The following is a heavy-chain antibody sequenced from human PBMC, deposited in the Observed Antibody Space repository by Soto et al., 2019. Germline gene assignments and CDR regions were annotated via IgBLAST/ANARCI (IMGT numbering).Heavy chain of an antibody. CDR2: IKQDGSEK. V-gene: IGHV3-7*05. CDR1: GFTFSSYW. J-gene: IGHJ4*02. CDR3: AREHPKIAQQDY. Sequence: GESLKISCAASGFTFSSYWMSWVRQAPGKGLEWVANIKQDGSEKYYVDSVKGRFTISRDNAKNSLYLQMNSLRAEDTAVYYCAREHPKIAQQDYWGQGTLVTVSS.